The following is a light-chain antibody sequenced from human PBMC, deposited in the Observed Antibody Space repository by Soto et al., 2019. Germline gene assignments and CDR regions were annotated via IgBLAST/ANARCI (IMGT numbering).Light chain of an antibody. CDR1: SSDVGGYNY. J-gene: IGLJ1*01. CDR2: EVR. V-gene: IGLV2-8*01. Sequence: QSVLTQPPSATGSPGQSVTISCTGSSSDVGGYNYVSWYQQHPGKAPKLVIYEVRKLPSGVPDRFSGSKSGNTASLTVSGLQAEDEADYYCSSYTGINNFGVFGPGTKLTVL. CDR3: SSYTGINNFGV.